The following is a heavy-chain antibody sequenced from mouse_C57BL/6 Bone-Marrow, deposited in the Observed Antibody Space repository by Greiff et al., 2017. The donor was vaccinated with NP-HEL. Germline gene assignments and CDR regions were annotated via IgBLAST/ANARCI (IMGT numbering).Heavy chain of an antibody. Sequence: QVHVKQPGAELVKPGASVKMSCKASGYTFTSYWITWVKQRPGQGLEWIGDIYPGSGSTNYNEKFKSKATLTVDTSSSTAYMQLSSLTSEDSAVYYCARKDGWLLYWGQGTTLTVSS. CDR1: GYTFTSYW. V-gene: IGHV1-55*01. CDR3: ARKDGWLLY. D-gene: IGHD2-3*01. J-gene: IGHJ2*01. CDR2: IYPGSGST.